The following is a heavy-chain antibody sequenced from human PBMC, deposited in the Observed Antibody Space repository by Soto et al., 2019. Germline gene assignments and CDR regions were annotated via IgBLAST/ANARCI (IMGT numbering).Heavy chain of an antibody. Sequence: GGSLRLSCAASGFTFSSYSMNWVRQAPGKGLEWVSSISSSSSYIYYADSVKGRFTISRDNAKNSLYLQMNSLRAEDTAVYYCARGGSYYYYGSGTSKNWFYPWGQGTLFTVSS. CDR2: ISSSSSYI. J-gene: IGHJ5*02. V-gene: IGHV3-21*01. CDR3: ARGGSYYYYGSGTSKNWFYP. CDR1: GFTFSSYS. D-gene: IGHD3-10*01.